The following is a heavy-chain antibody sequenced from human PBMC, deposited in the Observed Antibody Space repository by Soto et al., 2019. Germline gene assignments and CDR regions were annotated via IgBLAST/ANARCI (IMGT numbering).Heavy chain of an antibody. V-gene: IGHV4-59*01. CDR3: AREGNLGRWIQPLDS. J-gene: IGHJ4*02. Sequence: SSETPSLTCPVSGDSISSYSLSWIRQPPGKGLEWIGNIHYNGNTKYSPSLKSRVTMSVDTSKNHFSLKLITVTTADTAVFFCAREGNLGRWIQPLDSWGQGTLVTVSS. CDR1: GDSISSYS. CDR2: IHYNGNT. D-gene: IGHD2-2*03.